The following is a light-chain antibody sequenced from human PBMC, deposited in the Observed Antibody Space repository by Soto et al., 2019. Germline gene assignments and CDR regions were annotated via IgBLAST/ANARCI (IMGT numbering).Light chain of an antibody. V-gene: IGKV2-28*01. CDR2: LGS. CDR1: QSLLHSNGYNY. J-gene: IGKJ1*01. Sequence: DIVMTQSPLSLPVTPGEPASISCRSGQSLLHSNGYNYLDWYLQKPGKSPKLLIYLGSNRASGVPDRLSGSGSGTDFTLKIRRVEAEDFGVYYCMQALQTPKFGQGTKVDIK. CDR3: MQALQTPK.